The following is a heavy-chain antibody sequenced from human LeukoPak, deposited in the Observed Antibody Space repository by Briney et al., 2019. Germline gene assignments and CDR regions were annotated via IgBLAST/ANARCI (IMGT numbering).Heavy chain of an antibody. V-gene: IGHV1-8*01. J-gene: IGHJ4*02. D-gene: IGHD4-17*01. CDR3: ARHGLDYGDSY. Sequence: ASVKVSCKASGYTFTSYDINWVRQATGQGLEVMGWMNPNSGNTGYAQKFQGRVTITMNTSISTAYMQLKSLRYEDTAVYYCARHGLDYGDSYWGQGTLVTVSS. CDR2: MNPNSGNT. CDR1: GYTFTSYD.